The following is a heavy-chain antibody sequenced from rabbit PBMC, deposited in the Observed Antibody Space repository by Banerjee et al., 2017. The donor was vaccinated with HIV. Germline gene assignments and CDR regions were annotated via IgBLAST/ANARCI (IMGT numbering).Heavy chain of an antibody. V-gene: IGHV1S40*01. CDR3: ARDLSSSGWSDFAL. D-gene: IGHD4-1*01. CDR1: GFSFSSGYY. J-gene: IGHJ4*01. CDR2: IYAGNCVGT. Sequence: QSLEESGGDLVTPGASLTLTCTASGFSFSSGYYMCWVRQAPGKGLEWIACIYAGNCVGTYYASWAKGRFTISKTSSTTVTLQMTSLTAADTATYFCARDLSSSGWSDFALWGPGTLVTVS.